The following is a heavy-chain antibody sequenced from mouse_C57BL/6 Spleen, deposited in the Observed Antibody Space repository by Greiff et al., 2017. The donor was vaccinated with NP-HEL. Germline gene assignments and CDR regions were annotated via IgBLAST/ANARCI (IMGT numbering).Heavy chain of an antibody. CDR3: AREIYYDYGFWYCDV. V-gene: IGHV1-22*01. CDR1: GYTFTDYN. Sequence: EVQLVESGPELVKPGASVKMSCKASGYTFTDYNMHWVKQSHGKSLEWIGYINPNNGGTSYNQKFKGKATLTVNKSSSTAYMELRSLTSEDSAVYYCAREIYYDYGFWYCDVWGTGTTVTVSS. J-gene: IGHJ1*03. D-gene: IGHD2-4*01. CDR2: INPNNGGT.